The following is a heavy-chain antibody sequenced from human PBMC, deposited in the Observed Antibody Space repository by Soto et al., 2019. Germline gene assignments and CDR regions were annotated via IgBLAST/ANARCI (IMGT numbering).Heavy chain of an antibody. Sequence: SETLSLTCTVSGGSISSSSYYWGWIRQPPGKGLEWIGSIYYSGSIYYNPSLKSRVTISVDTSKNQFSLKLSSVTAADTAVYYCARQVYYDILTGYRPNWFDPWGQGTLVTVS. CDR3: ARQVYYDILTGYRPNWFDP. CDR1: GGSISSSSYY. J-gene: IGHJ5*02. D-gene: IGHD3-9*01. V-gene: IGHV4-39*01. CDR2: IYYSGSI.